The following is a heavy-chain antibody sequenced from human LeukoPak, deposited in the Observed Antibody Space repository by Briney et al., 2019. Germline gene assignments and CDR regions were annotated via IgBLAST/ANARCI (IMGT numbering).Heavy chain of an antibody. Sequence: SETLSLTCGVSGGSISNTNWWTWVRQPPGKGLEWIGEVNLQGSTNYNPSLKGRVTISVDTSKNQFSLNLSSVTAADTAVYCCARQDIAARPPYYYGMDVWGQGTTVTVSS. CDR1: GGSISNTNW. V-gene: IGHV4-4*01. J-gene: IGHJ6*02. CDR2: VNLQGST. D-gene: IGHD6-6*01. CDR3: ARQDIAARPPYYYGMDV.